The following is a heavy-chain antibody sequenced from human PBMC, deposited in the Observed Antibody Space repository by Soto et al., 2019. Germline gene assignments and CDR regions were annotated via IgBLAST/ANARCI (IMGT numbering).Heavy chain of an antibody. D-gene: IGHD6-13*01. CDR3: AKTLIAAAAYYMDV. Sequence: GGSLRLSCAASGFTFSSYAMSWVRQAPGKGLEWVSAISGSGSSTYYADSVKGRFTISRDNSKNTLYLQMNSLRAEDTAVYYCAKTLIAAAAYYMDVWGKGTTVTVSS. V-gene: IGHV3-23*01. CDR1: GFTFSSYA. J-gene: IGHJ6*03. CDR2: ISGSGSST.